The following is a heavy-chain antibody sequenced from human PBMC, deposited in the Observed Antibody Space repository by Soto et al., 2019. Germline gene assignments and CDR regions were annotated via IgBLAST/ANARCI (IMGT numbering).Heavy chain of an antibody. CDR2: TYYSGST. CDR1: GCSIGSGRFY. Sequence: SETLSLTCIFSGCSIGSGRFYWNWIRQHPGKGLEWIGYTYYSGSTYYNPSLKSRIAISVDPSKNQFSLKLNSVTAADTAVYYCARVWGGAFDIWGQGTMVT. CDR3: ARVWGGAFDI. D-gene: IGHD3-10*01. J-gene: IGHJ3*02. V-gene: IGHV4-31*03.